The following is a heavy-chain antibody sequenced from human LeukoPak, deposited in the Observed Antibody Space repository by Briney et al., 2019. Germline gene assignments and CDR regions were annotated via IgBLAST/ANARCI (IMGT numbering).Heavy chain of an antibody. J-gene: IGHJ5*02. CDR2: IYHSGST. Sequence: PSATLSLTCAVSGYSISSGYYWGWIRQPPGKGLKGIGSIYHSGSTYYNPSLNSRVTTSVDTSKNQFSLKLSSVTAADTAVYYCASSGWYLWFDPWGQGTLVTVSS. V-gene: IGHV4-38-2*01. CDR1: GYSISSGYY. D-gene: IGHD6-19*01. CDR3: ASSGWYLWFDP.